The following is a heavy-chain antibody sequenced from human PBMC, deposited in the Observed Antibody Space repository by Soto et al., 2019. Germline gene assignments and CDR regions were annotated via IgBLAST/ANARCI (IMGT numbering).Heavy chain of an antibody. CDR3: ARSREQWLVDGFDI. D-gene: IGHD6-19*01. Sequence: SETLSLTCAVYGGSFRGYYWSWIRQPPGKGLEWVGEINSSGSPNYNPSLKSRVTISVDTSKNQFSLKLSSVTAADTAVYYCARSREQWLVDGFDIWGQGTMVTVSS. V-gene: IGHV4-34*01. CDR2: INSSGSP. CDR1: GGSFRGYY. J-gene: IGHJ3*02.